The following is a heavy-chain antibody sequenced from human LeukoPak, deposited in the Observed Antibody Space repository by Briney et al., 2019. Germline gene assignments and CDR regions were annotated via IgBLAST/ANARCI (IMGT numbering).Heavy chain of an antibody. V-gene: IGHV4-39*01. CDR1: GGSISSSSYY. J-gene: IGHJ3*02. Sequence: SETLSLTCTVSGGSISSSSYYWGWIRQPPGKGLEWIGSIYYSGSTYYNPSLKSRVTISVDTSKNQFSLKLSSVTAADTAVYYCASMGYIVGAEYRAFDIWGQGTMVTVSS. CDR2: IYYSGST. CDR3: ASMGYIVGAEYRAFDI. D-gene: IGHD1-26*01.